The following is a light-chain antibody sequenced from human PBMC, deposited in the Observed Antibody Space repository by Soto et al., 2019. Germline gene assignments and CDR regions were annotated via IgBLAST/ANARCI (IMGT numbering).Light chain of an antibody. Sequence: DIQMTQSPSTLSASVGYRFTITCRASQGISSWLAWYQQKPGKAPKLLIYDASSLESGVPSRFSGSGSGTEFTLTISSLQPDDFATYYCQQYNSYSWTFGQGTKVDIK. J-gene: IGKJ1*01. V-gene: IGKV1-5*01. CDR2: DAS. CDR1: QGISSW. CDR3: QQYNSYSWT.